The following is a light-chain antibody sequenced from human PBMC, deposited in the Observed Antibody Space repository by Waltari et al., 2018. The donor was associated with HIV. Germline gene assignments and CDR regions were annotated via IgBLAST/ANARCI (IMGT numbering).Light chain of an antibody. CDR2: DVL. J-gene: IGLJ1*01. CDR3: SSYTINNDYV. Sequence: QSALTQPASVSGSPGQSITISCTGTSSDVGRYHYVSWYQPHPGKAPKLMIYDVLNRPSGISNRFSGSKSGNTASLTISGLQAEDEADYYCSSYTINNDYVFGTGTRVTVL. V-gene: IGLV2-14*01. CDR1: SSDVGRYHY.